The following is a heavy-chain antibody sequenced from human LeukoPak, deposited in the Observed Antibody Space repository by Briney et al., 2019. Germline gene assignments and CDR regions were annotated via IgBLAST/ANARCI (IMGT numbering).Heavy chain of an antibody. CDR3: ARDDNSGYSDDAFDI. J-gene: IGHJ3*02. CDR2: IHTSAST. D-gene: IGHD5-12*01. CDR1: GASNNNYY. V-gene: IGHV4-4*07. Sequence: SETLSLTCSVSGASNNNYYWSCLRQPAGKGLEWIGRIHTSASTEYNPSLKSRVTMSVDTSKNQFSLKLTSVTAADTAVYFCARDDNSGYSDDAFDIWGQGTLVTVSS.